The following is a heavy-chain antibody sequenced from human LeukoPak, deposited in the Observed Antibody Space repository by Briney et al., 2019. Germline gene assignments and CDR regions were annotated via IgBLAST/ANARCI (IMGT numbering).Heavy chain of an antibody. J-gene: IGHJ4*02. CDR2: IWYDGSNK. V-gene: IGHV3-33*01. CDR3: ARQDRGYAIDY. Sequence: GGSLRLSCAASGFTSSSYGMHWVRQAPGKGLEWVAVIWYDGSNKYYADSVKGRFTISRDNSKNTLYLQMNSLRAEDTAVYYCARQDRGYAIDYWGQGTLVTVSS. D-gene: IGHD1-1*01. CDR1: GFTSSSYG.